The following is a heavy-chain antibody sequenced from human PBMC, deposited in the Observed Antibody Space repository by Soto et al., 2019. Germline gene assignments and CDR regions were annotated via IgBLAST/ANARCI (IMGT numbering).Heavy chain of an antibody. Sequence: PSETLSLTCAVYGGSFSGYYWNWIRQPRGKGLEWIGEINHSGSTNYNPSLKSPVTISVDTSKNQFSLKLSSVTAADTAVYYRARTDLTMYYDFWSGYYSPQGPYYYYGMGVWGQGTTVTVSS. V-gene: IGHV4-34*01. CDR3: ARTDLTMYYDFWSGYYSPQGPYYYYGMGV. J-gene: IGHJ6*02. D-gene: IGHD3-3*01. CDR2: INHSGST. CDR1: GGSFSGYY.